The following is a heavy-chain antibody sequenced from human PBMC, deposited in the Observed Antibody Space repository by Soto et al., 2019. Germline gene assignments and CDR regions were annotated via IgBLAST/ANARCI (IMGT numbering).Heavy chain of an antibody. CDR2: IYYSGST. CDR1: GGSISSYY. J-gene: IGHJ3*02. CDR3: AGGARNYVRRDAFDI. Sequence: SETLSLTCTVSGGSISSYYWSWIRQPPGKGLEWIGYIYYSGSTNYNPSLKSRVTISVDTSKNQFSLKLSSVTAADTAVYYCAGGARNYVRRDAFDIWGQGTMVTVSS. D-gene: IGHD1-7*01. V-gene: IGHV4-59*01.